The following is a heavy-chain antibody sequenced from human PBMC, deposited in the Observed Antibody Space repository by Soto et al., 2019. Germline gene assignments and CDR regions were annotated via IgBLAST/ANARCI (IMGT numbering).Heavy chain of an antibody. Sequence: QVQLVQSGAEVKKPGASVKVSCKASGYTFTTYGISWVRQAPGQGLEWMGWINAYNGNTNYAQKLQGRVTMTTDTPTSTAYMEPRSLRSDDTAVYYCARQPGAGTYFDYWGQGTLVTVSS. CDR3: ARQPGAGTYFDY. CDR2: INAYNGNT. J-gene: IGHJ4*02. V-gene: IGHV1-18*01. CDR1: GYTFTTYG. D-gene: IGHD6-19*01.